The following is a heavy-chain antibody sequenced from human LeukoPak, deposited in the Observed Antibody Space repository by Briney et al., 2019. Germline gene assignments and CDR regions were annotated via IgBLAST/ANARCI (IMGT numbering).Heavy chain of an antibody. V-gene: IGHV1-18*01. CDR2: ISAYNGNT. Sequence: ASVKVSCKASGYTFTSYGISWVRQAPGQGLEGMGWISAYNGNTNYAQKLQGRVTMTTDTSTSTAYMELRSLRSDDTAVYYCARWAKGGYDWEDAFDIWGQGTMVTVSS. CDR1: GYTFTSYG. CDR3: ARWAKGGYDWEDAFDI. D-gene: IGHD5-12*01. J-gene: IGHJ3*02.